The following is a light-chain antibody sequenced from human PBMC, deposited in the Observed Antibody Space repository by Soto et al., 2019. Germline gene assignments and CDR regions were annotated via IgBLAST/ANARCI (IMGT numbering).Light chain of an antibody. CDR2: DAS. J-gene: IGKJ2*01. Sequence: EIVLTQSPATLSLTTGERATLSCKASQSVSSYLAWYQQKPGQAPRLLIYDASNRATGIPARFGGSGSGTDFTLTISSLEPADFAVYYCQQRSNWPPYTFGQGTKLEIK. CDR1: QSVSSY. CDR3: QQRSNWPPYT. V-gene: IGKV3-11*01.